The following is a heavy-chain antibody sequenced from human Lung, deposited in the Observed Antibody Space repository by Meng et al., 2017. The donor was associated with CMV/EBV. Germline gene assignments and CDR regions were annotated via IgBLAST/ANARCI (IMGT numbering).Heavy chain of an antibody. J-gene: IGHJ4*02. CDR1: EFTFSNYW. D-gene: IGHD2-2*01. Sequence: GGSXRLXCAASEFTFSNYWMSWVRQAPGKGLEWVAFISYDGSNKYYPDSVKGRFTISRDNSKYTLYLQMNSLRPEDTAIYYCARGGMGHEYHFDYWGQGTLVTVSS. CDR2: ISYDGSNK. CDR3: ARGGMGHEYHFDY. V-gene: IGHV3-30-3*01.